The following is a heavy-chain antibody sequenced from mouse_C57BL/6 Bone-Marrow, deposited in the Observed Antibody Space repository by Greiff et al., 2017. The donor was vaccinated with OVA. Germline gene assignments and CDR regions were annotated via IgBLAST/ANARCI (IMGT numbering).Heavy chain of an antibody. Sequence: QVQLKESGAELVKPGASVKLSCKASGYTFTSYWMHWVKQRPGQGLEWIGWIYPGSGNTKYNEKFKGKATLTVDTSSSTAYMQLSSLTSEDSAVYFCAREGWLPHFDYWGQGTTLTVSS. J-gene: IGHJ2*01. CDR1: GYTFTSYW. CDR3: AREGWLPHFDY. V-gene: IGHV1-84*01. D-gene: IGHD2-3*01. CDR2: IYPGSGNT.